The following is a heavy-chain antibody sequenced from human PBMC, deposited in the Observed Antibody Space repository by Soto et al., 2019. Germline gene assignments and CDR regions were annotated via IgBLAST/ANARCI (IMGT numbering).Heavy chain of an antibody. V-gene: IGHV1-2*04. CDR2: INPNSGGT. J-gene: IGHJ4*02. CDR3: ARESSGWSTSFDY. CDR1: GYTFTGYY. D-gene: IGHD6-19*01. Sequence: GASVKGSCKASGYTFTGYYMHWGRQAPGQGLEWMGWINPNSGGTNYAQKFQGWVTMTRDTSISTAYMELSRLRSDDTAVYYCARESSGWSTSFDYWGQGTLVTVSS.